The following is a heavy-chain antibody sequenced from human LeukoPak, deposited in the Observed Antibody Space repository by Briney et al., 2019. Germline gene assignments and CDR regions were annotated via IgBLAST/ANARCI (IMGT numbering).Heavy chain of an antibody. CDR2: IYSSEST. J-gene: IGHJ4*02. Sequence: PSETLSLTCTVSGDSISNYYWSWIRQPAGKGLEWIGRIYSSESTYYNPSLKSRVTISVDTSKNQSSLKLSSVTAADSAVYYCASGRGSYVRWGQGTLVTVSS. V-gene: IGHV4-4*07. D-gene: IGHD1-26*01. CDR3: ASGRGSYVR. CDR1: GDSISNYY.